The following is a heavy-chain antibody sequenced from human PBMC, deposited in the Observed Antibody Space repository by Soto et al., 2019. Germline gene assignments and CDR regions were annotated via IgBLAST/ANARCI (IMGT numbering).Heavy chain of an antibody. CDR1: GFTFSSYA. D-gene: IGHD4-17*01. CDR2: ISYDGSNK. J-gene: IGHJ6*02. Sequence: QVQLVESGGGVVQPGRSLRLSCAASGFTFSSYAMHWVRQAPGKGLEWVAVISYDGSNKYYADSVKGRFTISRDNSKNTLYLQMNSLRAEDTAVYYCARDSGAYGDLYCYYGMDVWGQGTTVTVSS. V-gene: IGHV3-30-3*01. CDR3: ARDSGAYGDLYCYYGMDV.